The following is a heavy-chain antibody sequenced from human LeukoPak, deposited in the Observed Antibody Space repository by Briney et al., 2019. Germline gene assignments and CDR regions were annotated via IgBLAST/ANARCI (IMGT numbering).Heavy chain of an antibody. CDR1: GVTFSDYY. Sequence: PGGSLRLSCAASGVTFSDYYMSWICQAPGKGLEWVWYSSSSGSTIYYADSVNGRFTISRDNATNSLYLQMNTLRAEETAVYYCATEPRSMVRGVIDYWGQGTLVTVSS. J-gene: IGHJ4*02. V-gene: IGHV3-11*01. CDR3: ATEPRSMVRGVIDY. D-gene: IGHD3-10*01. CDR2: SSSSGSTI.